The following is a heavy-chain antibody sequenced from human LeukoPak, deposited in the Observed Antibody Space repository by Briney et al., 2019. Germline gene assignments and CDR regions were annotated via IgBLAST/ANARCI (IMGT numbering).Heavy chain of an antibody. CDR3: ARVGQWLDFDY. D-gene: IGHD6-19*01. CDR1: GGSISNYY. J-gene: IGHJ4*02. Sequence: SETLSLTCTVSGGSISNYYWSWIRQPPGKGLEWIGYIYYSGSTNYNPSLKSRVTISVDTSKNQFSLKLSSVTAADTAVYCCARVGQWLDFDYWGQGTLVTVSS. V-gene: IGHV4-59*01. CDR2: IYYSGST.